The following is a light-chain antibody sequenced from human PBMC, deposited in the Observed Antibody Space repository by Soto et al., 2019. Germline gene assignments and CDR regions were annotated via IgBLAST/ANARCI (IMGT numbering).Light chain of an antibody. V-gene: IGLV2-8*01. Sequence: QSVLTQPPSASGSPGQSVTISCTGTSGDVGSYDYVSWYQQHPGKAPKLIIYDVNKWPAGVPDRFSGSKSGNTASLTVFGLRADDEADYYCSSYSFTNNLVFGTGTKVTVL. CDR3: SSYSFTNNLV. CDR1: SGDVGSYDY. CDR2: DVN. J-gene: IGLJ1*01.